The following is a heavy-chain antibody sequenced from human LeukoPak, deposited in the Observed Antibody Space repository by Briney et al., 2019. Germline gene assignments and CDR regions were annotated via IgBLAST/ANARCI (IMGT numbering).Heavy chain of an antibody. CDR1: GYTFTSYG. J-gene: IGHJ4*02. CDR3: ARDRRYYGDCVDY. Sequence: GASVKVSCKAAGYTFTSYGIMWVRQAPGQGAEWMGWISAYNGKTKYEQKLQGRGTITTDTSTSTAYMELRRLRSDDTAVYYCARDRRYYGDCVDYWGQGTLVTVSS. D-gene: IGHD4-17*01. V-gene: IGHV1-18*04. CDR2: ISAYNGKT.